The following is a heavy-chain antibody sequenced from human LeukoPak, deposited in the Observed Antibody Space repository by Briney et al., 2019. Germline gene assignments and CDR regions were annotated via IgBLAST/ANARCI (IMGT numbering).Heavy chain of an antibody. CDR3: ARDVLSADYYDSSWGLRPPYGMDV. D-gene: IGHD3-22*01. Sequence: SQTLSLTCTVSGGSISSGDYYWSWIRQPPGKGLEWIGYIYYSGSTYYNPSLKSRVTISVDTSKNQFSLELSSVTAADTAVYYCARDVLSADYYDSSWGLRPPYGMDVWGQGTTVTVSS. J-gene: IGHJ6*02. CDR1: GGSISSGDYY. V-gene: IGHV4-30-4*01. CDR2: IYYSGST.